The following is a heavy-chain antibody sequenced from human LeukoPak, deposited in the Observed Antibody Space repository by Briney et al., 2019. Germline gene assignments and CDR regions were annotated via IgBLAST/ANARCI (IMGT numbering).Heavy chain of an antibody. D-gene: IGHD3-10*01. Sequence: PGGTLRLSCAASGFTFNTYGMSWVRQAPGKGLEWVSGISGSGGATYYADSVKGRFTISRDNSKNTLYLQMNSLRAEDTAVYYCAREGVVRGEYYYYYMDVWGKGTTVTISS. J-gene: IGHJ6*03. CDR1: GFTFNTYG. CDR3: AREGVVRGEYYYYYMDV. CDR2: ISGSGGAT. V-gene: IGHV3-23*01.